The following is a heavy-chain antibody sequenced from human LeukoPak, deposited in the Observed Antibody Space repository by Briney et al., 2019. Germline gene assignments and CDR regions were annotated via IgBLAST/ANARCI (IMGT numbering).Heavy chain of an antibody. CDR3: ARNRPTAMVTGAFDV. Sequence: SVKVSCKASGGTFSSYAISWVRQAPGQGLEWMGRIIPIFGTANYAQKFQGRVTITTDESTSTTYMELSSLRSEDTAVYYCARNRPTAMVTGAFDVWGQGTMVTVSS. J-gene: IGHJ3*01. CDR1: GGTFSSYA. CDR2: IIPIFGTA. D-gene: IGHD5-18*01. V-gene: IGHV1-69*05.